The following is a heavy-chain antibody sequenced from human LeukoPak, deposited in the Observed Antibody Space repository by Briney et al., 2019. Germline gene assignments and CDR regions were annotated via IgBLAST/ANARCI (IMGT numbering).Heavy chain of an antibody. CDR1: GFTFSSYA. V-gene: IGHV3-23*01. CDR3: ANRDIVVVVAATDDY. J-gene: IGHJ4*02. CDR2: ISGSGGST. D-gene: IGHD2-15*01. Sequence: PGGSLRLSCAASGFTFSSYAMSWVRQAPGKGLEWVSAISGSGGSTYYADSVKGRFTISRDNSKNTLYLQMNSLRAEDTAVYYCANRDIVVVVAATDDYWGQGILVTVSS.